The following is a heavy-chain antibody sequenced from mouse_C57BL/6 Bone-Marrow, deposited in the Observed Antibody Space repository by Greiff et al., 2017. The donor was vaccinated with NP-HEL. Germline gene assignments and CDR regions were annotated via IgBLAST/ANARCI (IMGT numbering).Heavy chain of an antibody. CDR1: GYTFTNYY. CDR3: ARIYYYGSMYFDY. Sequence: VQLQQSGPELVKPGASVKISCKASGYTFTNYYMNWVKQSHGKSLEWIGDINPNNGGTSYNQKFKGKATLTVYKSSRPAYMELRSLTSEDSAVYYCARIYYYGSMYFDYWGQGTTLTVSS. V-gene: IGHV1-26*01. CDR2: INPNNGGT. J-gene: IGHJ2*01. D-gene: IGHD1-1*01.